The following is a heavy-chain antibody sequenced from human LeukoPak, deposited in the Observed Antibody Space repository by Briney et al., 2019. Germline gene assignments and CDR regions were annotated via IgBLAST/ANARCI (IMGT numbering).Heavy chain of an antibody. V-gene: IGHV1-46*01. Sequence: ASVKVSCKASGYTFTSYDMHWVRQAPGQGLEWMGIINPSGGSTSYAQKFQGRVTMARDTSTSTAYMELRSLRSDDTAVYYCARDLVAAEDYWGQGTLVTVPS. CDR3: ARDLVAAEDY. J-gene: IGHJ4*02. CDR1: GYTFTSYD. CDR2: INPSGGST. D-gene: IGHD6-13*01.